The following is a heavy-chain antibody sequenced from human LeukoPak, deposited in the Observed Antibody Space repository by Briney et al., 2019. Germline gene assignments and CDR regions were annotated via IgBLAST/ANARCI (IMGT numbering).Heavy chain of an antibody. V-gene: IGHV1-8*01. CDR1: GYTFTSYD. CDR2: MNPNSDDT. Sequence: ASVKVSCKASGYTFTSYDINWVRQATGQGLEWMGWMNPNSDDTGYAQKFQGRVTMTRNNSISTAYMELSSLRSEDTAVYYCARVWYSGSIRAFDIWGQGTMVAVSS. CDR3: ARVWYSGSIRAFDI. D-gene: IGHD1-26*01. J-gene: IGHJ3*02.